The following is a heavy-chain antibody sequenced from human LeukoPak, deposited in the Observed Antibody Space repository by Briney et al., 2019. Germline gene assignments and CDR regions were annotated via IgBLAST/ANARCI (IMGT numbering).Heavy chain of an antibody. D-gene: IGHD5-12*01. V-gene: IGHV4-34*01. CDR2: INHSGST. Sequence: PSETLSLTCAVYGGSFSGYYWSWIRQPPGKGLEWIGEINHSGSTNYNPSLKSRVTISVDTSKNQFSLNLSSVTAADTAVYYCARRGYPVYYYYMDVWGKGTTVTISS. CDR1: GGSFSGYY. J-gene: IGHJ6*03. CDR3: ARRGYPVYYYYMDV.